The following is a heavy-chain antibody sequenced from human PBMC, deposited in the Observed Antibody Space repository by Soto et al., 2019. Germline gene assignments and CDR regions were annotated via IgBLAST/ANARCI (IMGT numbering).Heavy chain of an antibody. CDR3: ARQRPGNWNDAAYFDY. D-gene: IGHD1-1*01. CDR1: GGSISSYY. Sequence: LPETLSLTCTVSGGSISSYYWSWIRQPPGKGLEWIGYIYYSGSTNYNPSLKSRVTISVDTSKNQFSLKLSSVTAADTAVYYCARQRPGNWNDAAYFDYWGQGTLVTVSS. CDR2: IYYSGST. J-gene: IGHJ4*02. V-gene: IGHV4-59*08.